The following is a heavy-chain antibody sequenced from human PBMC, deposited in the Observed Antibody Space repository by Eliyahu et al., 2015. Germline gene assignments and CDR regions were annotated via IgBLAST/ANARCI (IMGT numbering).Heavy chain of an antibody. CDR2: IYPGDSDT. D-gene: IGHD6-19*01. Sequence: EVQLVQSGAEVKKPGESLRISCKGSGYSFTSYWXGWVRQMPGKGLEWMGIIYPGDSDTRYSPFLEGQVTISADKSISTAYLQWSSLKASDTAMYYCARTAAVARTDGNWFDPWGQGTLVTVSS. J-gene: IGHJ5*02. V-gene: IGHV5-51*03. CDR1: GYSFTSYW. CDR3: ARTAAVARTDGNWFDP.